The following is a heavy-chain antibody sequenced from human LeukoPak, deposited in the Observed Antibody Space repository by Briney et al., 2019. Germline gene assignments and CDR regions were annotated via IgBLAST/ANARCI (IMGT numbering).Heavy chain of an antibody. J-gene: IGHJ4*02. Sequence: SETLSLTCTVSGGSFSTYYWSWIRQPPGKGLEWIGYIYYSGSTNYNPSLKSRVTISVDTSKNQFSLKLSSVTAADTAVYYCARVTGYMIEDYFDYWGQGTLVTVSS. CDR1: GGSFSTYY. V-gene: IGHV4-59*01. CDR2: IYYSGST. D-gene: IGHD3-9*01. CDR3: ARVTGYMIEDYFDY.